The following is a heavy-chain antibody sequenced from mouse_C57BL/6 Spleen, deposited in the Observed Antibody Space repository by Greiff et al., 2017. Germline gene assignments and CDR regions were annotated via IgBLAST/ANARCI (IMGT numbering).Heavy chain of an antibody. CDR2: INPNNGGT. D-gene: IGHD1-1*01. V-gene: IGHV1-26*01. CDR3: ARGDYYGSSYWYVDV. Sequence: EVQLQQSGPELVKPGASVKISCKASGYTFTDYYMNWVKQSHGKSLEWIGDINPNNGGTRYNQKFKGKATLTVDKSSRTAYMELRSLTSEDSAVYYCARGDYYGSSYWYVDVWGTGTTGTVSS. CDR1: GYTFTDYY. J-gene: IGHJ1*03.